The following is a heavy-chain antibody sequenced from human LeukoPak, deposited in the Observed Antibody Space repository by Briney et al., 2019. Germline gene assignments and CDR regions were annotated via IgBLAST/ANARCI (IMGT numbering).Heavy chain of an antibody. D-gene: IGHD2-15*01. J-gene: IGHJ5*02. CDR1: GYTFTSYG. CDR3: VPGRLCSGGSCSNNWFDP. V-gene: IGHV1-18*01. Sequence: ASVKVSCKASGYTFTSYGITWVRQAPGQGLEWMGWISIYNDNTNYAQNLQGRVTITADESTSTAYMELSSLRSEDTAVYYCVPGRLCSGGSCSNNWFDPWGQGTLVTVSS. CDR2: ISIYNDNT.